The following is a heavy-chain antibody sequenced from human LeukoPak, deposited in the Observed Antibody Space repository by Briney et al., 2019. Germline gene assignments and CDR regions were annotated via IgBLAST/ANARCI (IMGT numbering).Heavy chain of an antibody. V-gene: IGHV3-7*04. CDR2: IKQDGSEK. CDR1: GFTISSNW. CDR3: GRFTRSGDSVY. Sequence: SGGSLRLSCAASGFTISSNWMSWVRQAPGKGLEWVANIKQDGSEKQYVDSVKGRFAISRDNAENSLYLQMNSLKAEDTAVYYCGRFTRSGDSVYWGQGTLVTVSS. D-gene: IGHD7-27*01. J-gene: IGHJ4*02.